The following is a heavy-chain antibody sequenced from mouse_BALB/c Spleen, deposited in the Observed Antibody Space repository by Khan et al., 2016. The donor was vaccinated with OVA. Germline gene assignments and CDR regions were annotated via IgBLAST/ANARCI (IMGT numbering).Heavy chain of an antibody. CDR1: GYSITSDYA. CDR3: ATGRAY. CDR2: ITYSGSS. J-gene: IGHJ3*01. D-gene: IGHD3-3*01. Sequence: EVQLQESGPGLVKPSQSLSLTCTVTGYSITSDYAWNWIRPFPGNKLEWMGYITYSGSSSYTPSLKSRISITRDTSKNQFCLQLNSVTSRDTASYNCATGRAYWRQGTQVTVSA. V-gene: IGHV3-2*02.